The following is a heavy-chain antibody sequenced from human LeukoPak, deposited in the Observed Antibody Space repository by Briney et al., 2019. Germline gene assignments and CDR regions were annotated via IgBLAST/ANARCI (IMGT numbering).Heavy chain of an antibody. CDR2: INHSGST. V-gene: IGHV4-34*01. CDR1: GGSFSGYY. D-gene: IGHD5-12*01. CDR3: ARLGDVDIVATSFFR. J-gene: IGHJ4*02. Sequence: PSETLSLTCAVYGGSFSGYYWSWIRQPPGKGLEWIGEINHSGSTNYNPSLKSRVTISVDTSKNQFSLKLSSVTAADTAVYYCARLGDVDIVATSFFRWGQGTLVTVSS.